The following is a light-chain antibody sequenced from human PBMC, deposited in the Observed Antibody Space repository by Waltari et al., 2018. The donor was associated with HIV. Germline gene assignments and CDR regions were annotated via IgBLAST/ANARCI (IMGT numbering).Light chain of an antibody. CDR2: EGN. CDR1: SSYVGYYCL. Sequence: QSALTQPASVSGSPGQSINISCPGTSSYVGYYCLVSWYQQPPGKAPKLNIYEGNTRPSGISNRFSGSKSGNTASLTISGLQAEDEADYYCCSYATSSTLVFGGGTNLTVL. J-gene: IGLJ2*01. CDR3: CSYATSSTLV. V-gene: IGLV2-23*01.